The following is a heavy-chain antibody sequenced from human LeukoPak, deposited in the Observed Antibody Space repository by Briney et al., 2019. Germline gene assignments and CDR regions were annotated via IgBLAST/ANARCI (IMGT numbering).Heavy chain of an antibody. CDR1: GFTFSSYS. CDR3: ARGDDGDPLDY. D-gene: IGHD4-17*01. V-gene: IGHV3-48*04. Sequence: PGGSLRLSCAASGFTFSSYSMNWVRQAPGKGLEWVSYISSSSSTIYYADSVKGRFTISRDNAKNSLYLQMNSLRGEDTAMYYCARGDDGDPLDYWGQGTLVTVSS. J-gene: IGHJ4*02. CDR2: ISSSSSTI.